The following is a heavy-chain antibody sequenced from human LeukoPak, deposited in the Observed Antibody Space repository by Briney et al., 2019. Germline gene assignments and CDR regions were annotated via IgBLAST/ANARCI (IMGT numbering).Heavy chain of an antibody. V-gene: IGHV4-34*11. Sequence: SETLSLTCAVYGGSFSGYYWSWIRQPPGQGLEWIGNIYNSGNTNYNPSLKSRVTISIDTSKNQFSLKVISVTAADTAIYYCARESGSYLWRSWLNPWGQGTLVTVSS. J-gene: IGHJ5*02. CDR2: IYNSGNT. D-gene: IGHD3-16*01. CDR3: ARESGSYLWRSWLNP. CDR1: GGSFSGYY.